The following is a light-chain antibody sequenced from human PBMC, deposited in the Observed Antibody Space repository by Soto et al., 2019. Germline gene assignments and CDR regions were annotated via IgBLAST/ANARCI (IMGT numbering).Light chain of an antibody. J-gene: IGKJ4*01. CDR1: QNISNY. CDR2: DAS. V-gene: IGKV1-39*01. CDR3: QQSYRTPRT. Sequence: DIQMTQSPSTLSTSVGDTVTITCRASQNISNYLKWYQQKPGKAPKLLIYDASSLQSGVPSRFSGSGSGTDFTLTISSLQPGDFATYYCQQSYRTPRTFGGGTKVDIK.